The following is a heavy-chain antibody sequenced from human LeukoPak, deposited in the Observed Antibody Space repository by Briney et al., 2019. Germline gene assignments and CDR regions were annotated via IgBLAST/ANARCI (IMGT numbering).Heavy chain of an antibody. J-gene: IGHJ5*02. CDR1: GFTLIKSA. CDR2: IIVGSGQT. V-gene: IGHV1-58*01. CDR3: AAGDTLVRGVIIPFAP. D-gene: IGHD3-10*01. Sequence: GASAKVSCKASGFTLIKSAVQWVRQARGQRLEWVGWIIVGSGQTRYAQKFQERVTITRDMSTSTAFLELSSLRSEDSAVYYCAAGDTLVRGVIIPFAPWGQGTLVTVSS.